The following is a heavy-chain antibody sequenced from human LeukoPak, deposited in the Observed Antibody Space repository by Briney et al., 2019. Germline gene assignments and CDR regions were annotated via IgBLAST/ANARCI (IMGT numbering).Heavy chain of an antibody. CDR3: AKCWTSDGVCLNFDH. J-gene: IGHJ4*02. V-gene: IGHV3-23*01. Sequence: GGSLRLSREASGLSFRSYGMSWVRQAPGKGLEWVSGISGSGDNTYYTDSVKGRFTISRDNSKNTLHLQMNSLRVEDTAVYYCAKCWTSDGVCLNFDHWGQGALDTVSS. CDR1: GLSFRSYG. CDR2: ISGSGDNT. D-gene: IGHD2-8*01.